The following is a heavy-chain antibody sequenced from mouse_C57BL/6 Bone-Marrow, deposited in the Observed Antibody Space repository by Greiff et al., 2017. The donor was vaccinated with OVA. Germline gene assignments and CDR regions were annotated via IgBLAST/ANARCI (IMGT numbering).Heavy chain of an antibody. CDR1: GYTFTSYW. Sequence: QVQLQQPGAELVKPGASVKLSCKASGYTFTSYWMHWVKQRPGQGLEWIGMIHPNSGSTNYNEKFKSKATLTADKSSSTAYMELRSLTSEDSAVYFCASGGSTVFDYWGQGTTLTVSS. V-gene: IGHV1-64*01. J-gene: IGHJ2*01. D-gene: IGHD1-1*01. CDR3: ASGGSTVFDY. CDR2: IHPNSGST.